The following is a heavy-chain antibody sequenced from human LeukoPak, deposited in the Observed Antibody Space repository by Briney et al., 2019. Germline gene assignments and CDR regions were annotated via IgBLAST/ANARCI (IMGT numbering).Heavy chain of an antibody. CDR1: GYTFTSYG. Sequence: GASVKVSCKASGYTFTSYGISWVRQAPGQGLEWMGWISAYNGNTNYAQKLQGRVTMTTDTSTSTAYMELRSLRSDDTAVYYCARVFVVGATLPYYFDYWGQGTLVTVSS. CDR3: ARVFVVGATLPYYFDY. CDR2: ISAYNGNT. D-gene: IGHD1-26*01. J-gene: IGHJ4*02. V-gene: IGHV1-18*01.